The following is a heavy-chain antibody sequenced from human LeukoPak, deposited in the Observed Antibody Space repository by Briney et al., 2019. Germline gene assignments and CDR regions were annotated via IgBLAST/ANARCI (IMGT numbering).Heavy chain of an antibody. CDR2: ISYDGSNK. CDR1: GFTFSNAW. Sequence: GGSLRLSCAASGFTFSNAWMNWVRQAPGKGLEWVAVISYDGSNKYYADSVKGRFTISRDNSKNTLYLQMNSLRAEDTAVYYCAKYSSIAVAAIDYWGQGTLVTVSS. V-gene: IGHV3-30*18. D-gene: IGHD6-19*01. J-gene: IGHJ4*02. CDR3: AKYSSIAVAAIDY.